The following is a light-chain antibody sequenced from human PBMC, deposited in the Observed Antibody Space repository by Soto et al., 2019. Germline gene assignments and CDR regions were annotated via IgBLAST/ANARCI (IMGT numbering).Light chain of an antibody. J-gene: IGKJ5*01. CDR1: QSISRS. V-gene: IGKV3-15*01. CDR3: QQYNKWPLIT. Sequence: EIVLTQSPAILSVSPGERATLSCMASQSISRSLAWYQQKPGQAPRLLISDASTRATGIPARFSGSGSGTEFTLTISSLQSEDFAIYYCQQYNKWPLITFGQGTRLEIK. CDR2: DAS.